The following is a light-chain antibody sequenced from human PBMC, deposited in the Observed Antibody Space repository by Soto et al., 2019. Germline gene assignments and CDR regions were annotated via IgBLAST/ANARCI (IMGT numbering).Light chain of an antibody. J-gene: IGKJ5*01. Sequence: IVLTQSPATLSLSQGERATLSCRARQRVSSYLAWYQQKPGQAPRILMYDASTRATGISARFSGSGSGTEFTLTITSLPSDDFALYYCRQYHNWSPITFGQGTRLEIK. CDR1: QRVSSY. CDR2: DAS. CDR3: RQYHNWSPIT. V-gene: IGKV3-15*01.